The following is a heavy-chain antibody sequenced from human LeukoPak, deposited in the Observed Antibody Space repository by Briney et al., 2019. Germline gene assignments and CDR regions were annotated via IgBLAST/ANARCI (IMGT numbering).Heavy chain of an antibody. CDR3: AKASHYGHYYYMDV. V-gene: IGHV3-23*01. D-gene: IGHD4-11*01. J-gene: IGHJ6*03. CDR2: ISGSGSGGTI. CDR1: GFTFSSYA. Sequence: GGSLRLSCAASGFTFSSYAMSWVRQAPGQGLEWVSAISGSGSGGTIRYADSVKGRFTISRDNSKNTLYLQMNSLRAEDTAVYYCAKASHYGHYYYMDVWGKGTTVTVSS.